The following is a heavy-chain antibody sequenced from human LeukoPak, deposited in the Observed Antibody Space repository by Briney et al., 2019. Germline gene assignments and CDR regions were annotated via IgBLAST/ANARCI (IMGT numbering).Heavy chain of an antibody. CDR2: IKEDGTEK. D-gene: IGHD5-12*01. V-gene: IGHV3-7*01. CDR3: ARGHQYSAYDSPYFFDY. CDR1: GFTFSSYW. Sequence: PGRSLRLSCAASGFTFSSYWMSWVRQAPGKGLEWVAEIKEDGTEKYYVDSVKGRFTISRDNAKNSLYLQMNSLRAEDTAVYYCARGHQYSAYDSPYFFDYWGQGTPVTISS. J-gene: IGHJ4*02.